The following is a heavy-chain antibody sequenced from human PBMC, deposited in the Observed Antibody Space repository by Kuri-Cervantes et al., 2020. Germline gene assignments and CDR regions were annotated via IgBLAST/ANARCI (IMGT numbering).Heavy chain of an antibody. CDR2: ISYDGSNK. CDR1: GFTFSSYD. D-gene: IGHD2-2*01. J-gene: IGHJ6*02. Sequence: GGSLRLSCAASGFTFSSYDMHWVRQAPGKGLEWVAVISYDGSNKYYADSVKGRFTISRDNSKNTLYLQMNSLRAEDTAVYYCAKVLAPKYCSSTSCSYYYYYGMDVWGQGTTVTVSS. V-gene: IGHV3-30*18. CDR3: AKVLAPKYCSSTSCSYYYYYGMDV.